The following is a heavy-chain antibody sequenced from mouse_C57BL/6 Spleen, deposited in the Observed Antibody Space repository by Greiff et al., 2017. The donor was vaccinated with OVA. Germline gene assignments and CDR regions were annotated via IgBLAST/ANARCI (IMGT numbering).Heavy chain of an antibody. CDR3: ARSDDYDFYFDY. V-gene: IGHV1-81*01. Sequence: QVQLKQSGAELARPGASVKLSCKASGYTFTSYGISWVKQRTGQGLEWIGEIYPRSGNTYYNEKFKGKATLTADKSSSTAYMELRSLTSEDSAVYFCARSDDYDFYFDYWGQGTTLTVSS. CDR1: GYTFTSYG. J-gene: IGHJ2*01. CDR2: IYPRSGNT. D-gene: IGHD2-4*01.